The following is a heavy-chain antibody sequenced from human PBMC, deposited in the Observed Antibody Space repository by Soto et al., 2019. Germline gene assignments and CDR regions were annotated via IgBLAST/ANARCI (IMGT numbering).Heavy chain of an antibody. V-gene: IGHV3-48*03. CDR2: ISSSGSTI. J-gene: IGHJ6*02. CDR1: VFTCSSYE. CDR3: ARARPTYYDFWSGHYYYYGMDV. Sequence: PWGTLRLSGAASVFTCSSYEMNWVRQATGTGPHRVSYISSSGSTIYYADSVKGRFTISRDNAKNSLYLQMNSLRAEDTAVYYCARARPTYYDFWSGHYYYYGMDVWGQGTTVTVSS. D-gene: IGHD3-3*01.